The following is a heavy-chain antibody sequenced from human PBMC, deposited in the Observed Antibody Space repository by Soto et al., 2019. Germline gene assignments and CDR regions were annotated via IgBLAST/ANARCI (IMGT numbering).Heavy chain of an antibody. V-gene: IGHV4-30-4*01. CDR3: ARQALELYDSSGYYYFDY. Sequence: SETLSLTCTVSGGSISSGDYYWSWIRQPPGKGLEWIGYIYYSGSTYYNPSLKSRVTISVDTSKNQFSLKLSSVTAADTAVYYCARQALELYDSSGYYYFDYWGQGTLVTVSS. CDR1: GGSISSGDYY. CDR2: IYYSGST. J-gene: IGHJ4*02. D-gene: IGHD3-22*01.